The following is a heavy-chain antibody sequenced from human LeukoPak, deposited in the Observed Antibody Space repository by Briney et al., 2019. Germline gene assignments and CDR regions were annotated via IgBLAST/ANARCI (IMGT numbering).Heavy chain of an antibody. Sequence: ASVKASCKASGYTFTGYYMHWVRQAPGQGPEWMGWINPKSGDTNYAQKFQGRVTMTRDTSISTVYMELTNLRSDDTAVYYCARVPLPAAAGPFDYWAREPWSPSPQ. CDR2: INPKSGDT. CDR3: ARVPLPAAAGPFDY. J-gene: IGHJ4*02. D-gene: IGHD6-13*01. V-gene: IGHV1-2*02. CDR1: GYTFTGYY.